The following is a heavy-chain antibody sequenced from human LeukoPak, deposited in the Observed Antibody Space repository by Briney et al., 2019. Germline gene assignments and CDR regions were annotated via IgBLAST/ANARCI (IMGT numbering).Heavy chain of an antibody. V-gene: IGHV1-69*13. J-gene: IGHJ3*02. CDR2: IIPIFGTA. D-gene: IGHD3-22*01. CDR1: GGTFSSYA. Sequence: SVKVSCKASGGTFSSYAISWVRQAPGQGLEWIGGIIPIFGTANYAQKFQGRVTITADESTSTAYMELSSLRSEDTAVYYCARVYDSSGSPGYDAFDIWGQGTMVTVSS. CDR3: ARVYDSSGSPGYDAFDI.